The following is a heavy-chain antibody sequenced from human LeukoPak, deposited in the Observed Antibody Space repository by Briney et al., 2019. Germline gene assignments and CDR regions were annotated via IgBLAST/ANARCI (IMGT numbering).Heavy chain of an antibody. Sequence: GGSLRLSCAASGFTFDDYAMHWVRQAPGKGLEWVSLISWDGGSTYSADSVKGRFTISRDNSKNSLYLQMNSLRAEDTALYYCAKDRGLLWFGELSAWGQGTLVTVSS. CDR2: ISWDGGST. J-gene: IGHJ5*02. CDR1: GFTFDDYA. V-gene: IGHV3-43D*03. D-gene: IGHD3-10*01. CDR3: AKDRGLLWFGELSA.